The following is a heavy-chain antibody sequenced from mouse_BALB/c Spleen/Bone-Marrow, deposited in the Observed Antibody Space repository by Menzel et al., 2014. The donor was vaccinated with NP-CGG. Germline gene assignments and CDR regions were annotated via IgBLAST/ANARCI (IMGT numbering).Heavy chain of an antibody. CDR1: GYTFTSYW. CDR2: INPSNGRA. D-gene: IGHD2-2*01. Sequence: LVESGAELVKPGASVKLSCKASGYTFTSYWMHRVKQRPGQGLEWIGEINPSNGRADYNEKFRSKATLTVDRSSSTAYMQLSSLTSENSAVYYCARAGGYDGFAYWGQGTLVTVSA. CDR3: ARAGGYDGFAY. J-gene: IGHJ3*01. V-gene: IGHV1S81*02.